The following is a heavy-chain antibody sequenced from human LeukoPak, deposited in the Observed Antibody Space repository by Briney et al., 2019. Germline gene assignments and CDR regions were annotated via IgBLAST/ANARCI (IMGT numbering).Heavy chain of an antibody. Sequence: ASVKVSCKASGYTFTSYYMHWVRQAPGQGLEWMGIINPSGGSTSYAQKFQGRVTMTRDTSTSTVYMELSSLRSEDTAVYYCARDTYYHDSSGFGIGYWGQGTLVTVSS. J-gene: IGHJ4*02. D-gene: IGHD3-22*01. V-gene: IGHV1-46*01. CDR3: ARDTYYHDSSGFGIGY. CDR2: INPSGGST. CDR1: GYTFTSYY.